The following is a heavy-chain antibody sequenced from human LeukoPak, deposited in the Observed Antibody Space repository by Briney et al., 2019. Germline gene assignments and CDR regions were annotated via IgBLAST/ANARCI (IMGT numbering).Heavy chain of an antibody. V-gene: IGHV1-69*05. CDR2: IIPIFGTA. CDR3: ARDLNPAKPGYYDPHDAFEI. CDR1: GGTFSSYA. Sequence: ASVKVSCKASGGTFSSYAISWVRQAPGQGLEWMGGIIPIFGTANYAQKFQGRVTITTDESTSTAYMELSSLRSEDTAVYYCARDLNPAKPGYYDPHDAFEIWAKGQWSPSLQ. D-gene: IGHD3-22*01. J-gene: IGHJ3*02.